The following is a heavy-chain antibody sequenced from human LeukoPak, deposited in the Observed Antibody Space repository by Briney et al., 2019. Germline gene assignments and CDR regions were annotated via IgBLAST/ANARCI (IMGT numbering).Heavy chain of an antibody. CDR3: ATRSYYYDSSGYE. CDR1: GGSISSSGYY. CDR2: IYYSGST. Sequence: PSETLSLTCAVYGGSISSSGYYWGWIRQPPGKGLEWIGSIYYSGSTYYNPSLRSRVTISVDTSKNQFSLKLSSVTAADTAVYYCATRSYYYDSSGYEWGQGTLVTVSS. V-gene: IGHV4-39*01. J-gene: IGHJ4*02. D-gene: IGHD3-22*01.